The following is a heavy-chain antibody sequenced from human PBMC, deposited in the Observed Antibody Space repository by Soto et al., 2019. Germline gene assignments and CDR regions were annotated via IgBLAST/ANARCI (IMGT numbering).Heavy chain of an antibody. CDR3: ARVGAEDTAMVTLYYYGMDV. CDR1: GFTFSSYA. J-gene: IGHJ6*02. CDR2: ISYDGSNK. D-gene: IGHD5-18*01. V-gene: IGHV3-30-3*01. Sequence: GSLRLSCAASGFTFSSYAMHWVRQAPGKGLEWVAVISYDGSNKYYADSVKGRFTISRDNSKNTLYLQMNSLRAEDTAVYYCARVGAEDTAMVTLYYYGMDVWGQGTTVTVSS.